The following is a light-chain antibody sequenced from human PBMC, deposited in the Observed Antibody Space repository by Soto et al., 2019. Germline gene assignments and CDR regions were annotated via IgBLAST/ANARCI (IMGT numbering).Light chain of an antibody. J-gene: IGKJ3*01. V-gene: IGKV3-11*01. CDR1: QSVSSY. CDR3: KQRSSRRGFT. Sequence: EIVLTQSPATLSLSPGERATLSCRASQSVSSYLAWYQQKTDQAPRLLIYDASNRATGIPARFSGSGSGTDFTLTISSLEPEDCAAYDCKQRSSRRGFTFGPGTKVYIK. CDR2: DAS.